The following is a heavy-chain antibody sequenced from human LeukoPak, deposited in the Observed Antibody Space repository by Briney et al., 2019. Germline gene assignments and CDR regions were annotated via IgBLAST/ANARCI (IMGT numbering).Heavy chain of an antibody. J-gene: IGHJ6*03. CDR1: GFTFSSYG. CDR2: ISYDGSDK. V-gene: IGHV3-30*03. D-gene: IGHD1-1*01. Sequence: GGSLRLSCAASGFTFSSYGMHWVRQAPGKGLEWVAVISYDGSDKYYADSVKGRFTISRDNSKNTLYLQMNSLRSDDTAVYYCAREVGQLERLFYYYYMDVWGKGTTVTISS. CDR3: AREVGQLERLFYYYYMDV.